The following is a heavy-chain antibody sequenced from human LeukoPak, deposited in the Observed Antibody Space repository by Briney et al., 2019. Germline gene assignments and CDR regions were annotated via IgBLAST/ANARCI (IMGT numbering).Heavy chain of an antibody. CDR3: ARGFRYQLLSGNWFDP. CDR1: GCSISSGGCS. V-gene: IGHV4-30-2*06. Sequence: SETLSLTCTVSGCSISSGGCSGSWIRQSPGKCLEWIGYIYHSGSTYYNPSLKSRVTISVDRSKNQFSLKLSSVTAADTAVYYCARGFRYQLLSGNWFDPWGQGTLVTVSS. CDR2: IYHSGST. D-gene: IGHD2-2*01. J-gene: IGHJ5*02.